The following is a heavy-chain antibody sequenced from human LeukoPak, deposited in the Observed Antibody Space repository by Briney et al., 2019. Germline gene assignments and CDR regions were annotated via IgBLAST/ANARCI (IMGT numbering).Heavy chain of an antibody. D-gene: IGHD6-19*01. Sequence: GASVKVSCKASGYTFTSYGISWVRQAPGQGLEWMGWISAYNGNTNYAQKLQGRVTMTTDTSTSTAYMELRSLRSDDTAVYYCARAHLGGWSLGKALDYWGQGTLVTVSS. CDR3: ARAHLGGWSLGKALDY. J-gene: IGHJ4*02. CDR2: ISAYNGNT. CDR1: GYTFTSYG. V-gene: IGHV1-18*01.